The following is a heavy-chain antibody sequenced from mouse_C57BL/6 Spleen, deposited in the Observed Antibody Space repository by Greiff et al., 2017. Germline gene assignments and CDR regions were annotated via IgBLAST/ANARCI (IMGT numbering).Heavy chain of an antibody. J-gene: IGHJ1*03. D-gene: IGHD1-1*01. Sequence: VQLVESGAELARPGASVKLSCKASGYTFTSYGISWVKQRTGQGLEWIGEIYPRSGNTYYNEKFKGKATLTADKSSSTAYMELRSLASEDSAVYFCAREEGYGSSYEWYFDVWGTGTTVTVSS. V-gene: IGHV1-81*01. CDR2: IYPRSGNT. CDR1: GYTFTSYG. CDR3: AREEGYGSSYEWYFDV.